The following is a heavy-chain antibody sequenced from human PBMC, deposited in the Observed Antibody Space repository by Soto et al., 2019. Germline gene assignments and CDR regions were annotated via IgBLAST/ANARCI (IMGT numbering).Heavy chain of an antibody. CDR3: ARARIYCSGGSCYPRPYYFDY. CDR2: IYTSGST. V-gene: IGHV4-4*07. D-gene: IGHD2-15*01. CDR1: GGSISTYY. J-gene: IGHJ4*02. Sequence: SETLSLTCTVSGGSISTYYCCWIRQPAGKGLEGIGRIYTSGSTNYNPSLKSRVTMSVDTSKNQFSLKLSSVTAADTAVYYCARARIYCSGGSCYPRPYYFDYWGQGTLVTVSS.